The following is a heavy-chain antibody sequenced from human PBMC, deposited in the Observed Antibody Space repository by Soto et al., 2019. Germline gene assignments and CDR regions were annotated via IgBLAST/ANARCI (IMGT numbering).Heavy chain of an antibody. CDR1: GFSFRKFW. V-gene: IGHV3-7*03. CDR2: IKQDGSQK. J-gene: IGHJ5*02. CDR3: ARVLIYSASGRGWFDP. Sequence: GSLRRACSASGFSFRKFWMHWVRQAPGKGLEWVANIKQDGSQKYYVDSVKGRFTISRDNAKNSLYLQMNSLTADDTAVYYCARVLIYSASGRGWFDPWGQGTLVTVYS. D-gene: IGHD2-8*02.